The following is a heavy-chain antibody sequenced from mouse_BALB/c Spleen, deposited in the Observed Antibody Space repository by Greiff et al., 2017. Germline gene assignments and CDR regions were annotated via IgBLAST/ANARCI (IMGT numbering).Heavy chain of an antibody. J-gene: IGHJ3*01. CDR3: ARAYYGSSSFAY. V-gene: IGHV7-3*02. CDR2: IRNKANGYTT. D-gene: IGHD1-1*01. Sequence: EVQRVESGGGLVQPGGSLRLSCATSGFTFTDYYMSWVRQPPGKALEWLGFIRNKANGYTTEYSASVKGRFTISRDNSQSILYLQMNTLRAEDSATYYCARAYYGSSSFAYWGQGTLVTVSA. CDR1: GFTFTDYY.